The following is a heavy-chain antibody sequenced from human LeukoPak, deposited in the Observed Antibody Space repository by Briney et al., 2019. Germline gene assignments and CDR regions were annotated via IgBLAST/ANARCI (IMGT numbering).Heavy chain of an antibody. J-gene: IGHJ4*02. CDR2: IVVGSGNT. CDR1: GFTFTSFA. V-gene: IGHV1-58*02. D-gene: IGHD1-26*01. CDR3: AAVRMRGSYTADY. Sequence: SVKVSCKASGFTFTSFAMQWVRQARGQRLEWIGWIVVGSGNTNYAQKFQERVTITRDMSTSTAYMELSSLRSEDTAVYYCAAVRMRGSYTADYWGQGTLVTVSS.